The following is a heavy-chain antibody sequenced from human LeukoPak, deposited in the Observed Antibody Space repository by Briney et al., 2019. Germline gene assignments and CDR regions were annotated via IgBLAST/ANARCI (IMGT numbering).Heavy chain of an antibody. D-gene: IGHD3-10*01. V-gene: IGHV1-2*02. CDR2: INPNSGGT. CDR1: GYTFTGYY. Sequence: ASVKVSCKPSGYTFTGYYMHWVRQAPGQGREWMGGINPNSGGTNYALTFQGRVTMTRDTSISTAYMELSRLRSADTAVYYCARANMVRGVGWFFDRNWFDLWGQGTLVTVSS. CDR3: ARANMVRGVGWFFDRNWFDL. J-gene: IGHJ5*02.